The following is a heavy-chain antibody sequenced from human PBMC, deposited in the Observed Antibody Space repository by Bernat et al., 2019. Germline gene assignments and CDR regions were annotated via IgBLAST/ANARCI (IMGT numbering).Heavy chain of an antibody. CDR3: ARGTRNYYYHMDV. J-gene: IGHJ6*02. V-gene: IGHV3-33*01. CDR1: GFTFNTYG. Sequence: QVQLVESGGGVVQPGTSLRLSCAASGFTFNTYGMHWVRQAPGKGLEWVAIIWSDGSNEYYADSVKGRFTISRDNSQTTLYLQMNSLRAEDTAVYYCARGTRNYYYHMDVWGQGTTVTVSS. CDR2: IWSDGSNE.